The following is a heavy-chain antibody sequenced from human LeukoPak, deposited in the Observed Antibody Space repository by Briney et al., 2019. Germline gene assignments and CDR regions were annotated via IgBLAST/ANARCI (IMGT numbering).Heavy chain of an antibody. CDR3: ARDGLGSSWYWAGHDGGKGMFDY. Sequence: PSETLSLTCTVSGGSISSSSYYWGWIRQPPGKGLEWIGSIYYSGSTYYNPSLKSRVTISVDTSKNQFSLKLSSVTAADTAVYYCARDGLGSSWYWAGHDGGKGMFDYWGQGTLVTVSS. J-gene: IGHJ4*02. D-gene: IGHD6-13*01. V-gene: IGHV4-39*07. CDR2: IYYSGST. CDR1: GGSISSSSYY.